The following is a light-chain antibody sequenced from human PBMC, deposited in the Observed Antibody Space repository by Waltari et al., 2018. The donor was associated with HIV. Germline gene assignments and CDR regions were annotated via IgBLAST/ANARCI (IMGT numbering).Light chain of an antibody. CDR1: SSDVGGYNY. J-gene: IGLJ1*01. CDR2: DVS. CDR3: SSYTSSSTPYV. V-gene: IGLV2-14*03. Sequence: QSALTQPAPVSGSPGQSITISCTGTSSDVGGYNYVSWYQQHPVKAPKLMIYDVSNRPSGVSNRFSGSKSGNTASLTISGLQAEDEADYYCSSYTSSSTPYVFGTGTKVTVL.